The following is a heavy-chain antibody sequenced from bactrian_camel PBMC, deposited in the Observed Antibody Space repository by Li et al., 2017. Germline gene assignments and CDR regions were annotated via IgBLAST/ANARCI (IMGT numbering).Heavy chain of an antibody. CDR3: AADQRWLLLAPLSY. V-gene: IGHV3S31*01. CDR1: GFTFGSYD. D-gene: IGHD2*01. CDR2: FYTGGRST. Sequence: VQLVESGGGLVQPGGSLRLSCAASGFTFGSYDMSWVREGPGREREGVATFYTGGRSTYYADSVKGRFTTSIDDAKNTLYLQMDSLQSDDTAAYFCAADQRWLLLAPLSYWGQGTQVTVS. J-gene: IGHJ4*01.